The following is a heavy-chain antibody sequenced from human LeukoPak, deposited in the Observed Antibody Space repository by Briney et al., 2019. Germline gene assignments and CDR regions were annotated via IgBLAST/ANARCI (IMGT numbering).Heavy chain of an antibody. CDR2: IYYSGST. V-gene: IGHV4-39*07. CDR3: ARGRGSSSWYWVY. Sequence: SETLSLTCTVSGGSISSSSYYWGWIRQPPGKGLEWIGSIYYSGSTYYNPSLKSRVTISVDTSKNQFSLKLSSVTAADTAVYYCARGRGSSSWYWVYWGQGTLVTVSS. D-gene: IGHD6-13*01. J-gene: IGHJ4*02. CDR1: GGSISSSSYY.